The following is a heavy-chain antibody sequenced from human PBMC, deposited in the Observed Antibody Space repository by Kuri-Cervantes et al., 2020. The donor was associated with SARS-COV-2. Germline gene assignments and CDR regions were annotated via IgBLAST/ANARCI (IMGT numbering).Heavy chain of an antibody. CDR2: IFSNDEK. CDR1: GFSLSNARMG. V-gene: IGHV2-26*01. J-gene: IGHJ4*02. Sequence: SGPTLVKPTETLTLTCTVSGFSLSNARMGVSWIRQPPGKALEWLAHIFSNDEKSYSTSLKSRLTISKDTSKSQVVLTMTNMDPVDTATYYCARITADFWSGYYFDYWGQGTLVTVYS. CDR3: ARITADFWSGYYFDY. D-gene: IGHD3-3*01.